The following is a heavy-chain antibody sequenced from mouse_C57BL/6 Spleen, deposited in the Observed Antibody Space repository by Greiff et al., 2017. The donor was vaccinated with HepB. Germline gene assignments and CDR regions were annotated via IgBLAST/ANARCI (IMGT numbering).Heavy chain of an antibody. V-gene: IGHV1-55*01. D-gene: IGHD2-4*01. Sequence: QVQLQQPGAELVKPGASVKMSCKASGYTFTSYWITWVKQRPGQGLEWIGDIYPGSGSTNYNEKFKSKATLTVDTSSSTAYMQLSSLTSEDSAVYYCARGGGIYYDYDVYFDYWGQGTTLTVSS. CDR2: IYPGSGST. CDR1: GYTFTSYW. J-gene: IGHJ2*01. CDR3: ARGGGIYYDYDVYFDY.